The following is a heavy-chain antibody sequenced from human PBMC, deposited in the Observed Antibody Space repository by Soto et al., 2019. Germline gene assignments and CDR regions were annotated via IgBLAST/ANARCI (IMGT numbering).Heavy chain of an antibody. CDR1: GFTFSSYA. Sequence: GGSLRLSCAASGFTFSSYAMSWVRQAPGKGLEWVSAISGSGGSTYYADSVKGRFTISRDNSKNTLYLQMNSLRAEDTAVYYCAKAGGGSSWFPHAFDIWGQGTMVTVSS. CDR3: AKAGGGSSWFPHAFDI. CDR2: ISGSGGST. D-gene: IGHD6-13*01. V-gene: IGHV3-23*01. J-gene: IGHJ3*02.